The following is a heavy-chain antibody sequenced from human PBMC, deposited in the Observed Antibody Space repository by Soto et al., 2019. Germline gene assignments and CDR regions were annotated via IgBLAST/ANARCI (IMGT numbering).Heavy chain of an antibody. J-gene: IGHJ6*02. Sequence: SLRLSCAASGFTFSNYAMHWVRQAPGKGLECLAVIAYDGSNKFYRDSVKGRFTISRDNSKNTLYLHMNSLRSEDTAVYYCARDDREDIAVVVGARPGEYGIDIWGQGTTVTVSS. CDR1: GFTFSNYA. D-gene: IGHD2-15*01. V-gene: IGHV3-30-3*01. CDR3: ARDDREDIAVVVGARPGEYGIDI. CDR2: IAYDGSNK.